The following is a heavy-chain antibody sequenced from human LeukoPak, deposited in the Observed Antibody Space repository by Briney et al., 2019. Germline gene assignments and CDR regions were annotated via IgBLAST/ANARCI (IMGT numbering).Heavy chain of an antibody. CDR3: ARGFPMVTG. Sequence: SETLSLTCAVYGVSFSNFYWSWIRQPSGKGLEWIGEINHSGSTNYNPSLKSRVTISVDTSKNQFSLKLSSVTAADTAVYYCARGFPMVTGWGQGTLVTVSS. CDR2: INHSGST. CDR1: GVSFSNFY. D-gene: IGHD5-18*01. J-gene: IGHJ4*02. V-gene: IGHV4-34*01.